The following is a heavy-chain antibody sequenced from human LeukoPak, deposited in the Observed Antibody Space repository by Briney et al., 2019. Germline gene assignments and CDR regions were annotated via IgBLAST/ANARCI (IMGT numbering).Heavy chain of an antibody. CDR1: GFIFTNYW. CDR2: IKQDGSEK. V-gene: IGHV3-7*01. D-gene: IGHD5-18*01. CDR3: ARDLRAGSYGFD. J-gene: IGHJ4*02. Sequence: GGSLRLSCAASGFIFTNYWMSWVRLAPGKGLEWVANIKQDGSEKKYADSVKGRFSISRDNARNSVYLQMNSLRAEDTAIYYCARDLRAGSYGFDWGQGTLVTVSS.